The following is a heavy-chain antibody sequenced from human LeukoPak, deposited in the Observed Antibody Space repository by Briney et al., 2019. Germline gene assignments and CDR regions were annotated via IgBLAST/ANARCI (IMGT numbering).Heavy chain of an antibody. CDR2: IYYSGST. J-gene: IGHJ4*02. D-gene: IGHD6-13*01. CDR3: ARRAYSTRWYYFDY. CDR1: GGSIGRYY. V-gene: IGHV4-59*12. Sequence: SETLSLTCTVSGGSIGRYYWNWIRQPPGKGLEWIGSIYYSGSTDYNPSLKSRVTISVDTSKNQFSLNLSSVTAADTAVYHCARRAYSTRWYYFDYWGQGTLVTVSS.